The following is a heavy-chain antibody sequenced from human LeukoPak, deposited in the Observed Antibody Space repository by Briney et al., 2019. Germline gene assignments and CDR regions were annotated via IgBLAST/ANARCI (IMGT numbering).Heavy chain of an antibody. Sequence: PSETLSLTCTVSGGSISSGGYYWSWIRQHPGKGLEWIGYIYYSGSTYYNPSLKSRVTISVDTSKNQFSPKLSSVTAADTAVYYCARLKRSLNWFDPWGQGTLVTVSS. CDR2: IYYSGST. V-gene: IGHV4-31*03. J-gene: IGHJ5*02. CDR1: GGSISSGGYY. CDR3: ARLKRSLNWFDP. D-gene: IGHD2-15*01.